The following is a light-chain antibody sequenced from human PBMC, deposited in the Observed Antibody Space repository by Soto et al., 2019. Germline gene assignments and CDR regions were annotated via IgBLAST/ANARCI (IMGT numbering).Light chain of an antibody. CDR2: GAS. V-gene: IGKV3-15*01. Sequence: EIVMTQSPATLSVSPGERATLTCRASQSVSSNLAWYQQKPGQAPRLLIYGASTRATGIPTRFSGSGSGTAYTPTISSLQSEDFSVYYCQQYNNCPPLAFGQGTKVEIK. CDR1: QSVSSN. J-gene: IGKJ1*01. CDR3: QQYNNCPPLA.